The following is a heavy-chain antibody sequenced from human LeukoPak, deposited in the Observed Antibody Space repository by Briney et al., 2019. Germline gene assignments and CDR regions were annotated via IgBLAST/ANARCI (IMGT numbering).Heavy chain of an antibody. V-gene: IGHV3-21*01. CDR2: ISSSSSYI. CDR1: GFTLSSYS. Sequence: GGSLRLSCAASGFTLSSYSMNWVRQAPGKGLEWVSSISSSSSYIYYADSVKGRFTISRDNAKNSLYLQMNSLRAEDTAVYYCARDPPGGFDSSGYYNWGQGTLDTVSS. D-gene: IGHD3-22*01. CDR3: ARDPPGGFDSSGYYN. J-gene: IGHJ4*02.